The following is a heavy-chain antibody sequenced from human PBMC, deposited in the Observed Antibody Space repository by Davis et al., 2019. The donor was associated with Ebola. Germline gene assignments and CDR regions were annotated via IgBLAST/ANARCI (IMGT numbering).Heavy chain of an antibody. D-gene: IGHD3-10*01. V-gene: IGHV3-74*01. CDR2: VTGDGNT. CDR3: ARGVNRACFDD. J-gene: IGHJ4*02. Sequence: HTGGSLRLSCVGSGFTFSHYWMHWVRQAPGRGLVWVARVTGDGNTFYADSVKDRVTISRDNAKSTLYLQMSSLRDEDTAVYYCARGVNRACFDDWGQGTLVTVSS. CDR1: GFTFSHYW.